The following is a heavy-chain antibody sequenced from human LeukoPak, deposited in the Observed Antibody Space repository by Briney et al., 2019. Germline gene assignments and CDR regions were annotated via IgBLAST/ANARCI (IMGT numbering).Heavy chain of an antibody. J-gene: IGHJ4*02. CDR3: ARGSAPSYYFDY. V-gene: IGHV4-61*01. CDR1: GGSISSDTYY. Sequence: SQTLSLTCSVSGGSISSDTYYWSWIRQPPGKGLEWIGYIYYTGNTNYNPSLKSRVTISVDTSKNQFSLKLSSVTAADTAVYYCARGSAPSYYFDYWGQGTLVTVSS. CDR2: IYYTGNT.